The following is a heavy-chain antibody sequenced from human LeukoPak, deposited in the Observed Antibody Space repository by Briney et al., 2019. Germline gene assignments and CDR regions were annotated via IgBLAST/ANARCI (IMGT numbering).Heavy chain of an antibody. Sequence: ASVKVSCKASGYTFTSYGISWVRQAPGQGLEWMGIINPSGGSTSYAQKFQGRVTMTRDTSTSTVYMELSSLRSEDTAVYYCARVLQPRRSATAMANWGQGTLVTVSS. J-gene: IGHJ4*02. V-gene: IGHV1-46*01. D-gene: IGHD2-2*01. CDR3: ARVLQPRRSATAMAN. CDR1: GYTFTSYG. CDR2: INPSGGST.